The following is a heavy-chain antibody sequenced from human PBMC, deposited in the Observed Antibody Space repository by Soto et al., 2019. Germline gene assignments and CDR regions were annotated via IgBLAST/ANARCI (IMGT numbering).Heavy chain of an antibody. CDR2: TSGSGGST. V-gene: IGHV3-23*01. Sequence: GGSLRLSCAASGFTFSSYAMSWVRQAPGKGLEWVSATSGSGGSTYYADSVKGRFTISRDNSKNTLYPQMNSLRAEDTAVYYCAKDKLYYYGSGSYVDYWGQGTLVTVSS. J-gene: IGHJ4*02. CDR3: AKDKLYYYGSGSYVDY. CDR1: GFTFSSYA. D-gene: IGHD3-10*01.